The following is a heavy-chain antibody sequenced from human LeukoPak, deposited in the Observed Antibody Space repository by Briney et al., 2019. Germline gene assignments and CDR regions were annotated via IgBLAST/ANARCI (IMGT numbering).Heavy chain of an antibody. CDR2: ISGRGSVT. CDR1: GFTFDDYA. CDR3: ARGTGSGSYLLDY. J-gene: IGHJ4*02. Sequence: PGGSLRLSCAGSGFTFDDYAMHWIRQPPGKGLQWVSLISGRGSVTHQADSVKGRFTISRDNSKNSLYLQMSSLRTEDTALYYCARGTGSGSYLLDYWGQGTLVTVSS. V-gene: IGHV3-43*02. D-gene: IGHD6-6*01.